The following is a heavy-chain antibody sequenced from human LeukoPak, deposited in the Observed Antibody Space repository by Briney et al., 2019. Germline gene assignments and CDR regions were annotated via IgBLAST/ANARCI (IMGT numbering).Heavy chain of an antibody. CDR3: ARDGGSEDFDY. CDR1: GYTFTSYY. CDR2: INPSGGST. J-gene: IGHJ4*02. V-gene: IGHV1-46*01. D-gene: IGHD1-26*01. Sequence: ASVKVSRKASGYTFTSYYMHWVRQAPGQGLEWMGIINPSGGSTSYAQKFQGRVTMTRDMSTSTVYMELSSLRSEDTAVYYCARDGGSEDFDYWGQGTLVTVSS.